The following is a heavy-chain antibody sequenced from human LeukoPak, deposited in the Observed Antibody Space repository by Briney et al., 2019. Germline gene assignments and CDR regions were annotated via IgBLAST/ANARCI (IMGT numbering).Heavy chain of an antibody. J-gene: IGHJ4*02. D-gene: IGHD4-23*01. CDR3: ARGDYGGNMVGFDPFDY. V-gene: IGHV3-33*01. Sequence: GGSLRLSCAASGFTFSSYGMHWVRQAPGKGLEWVAVIGYDGSNKYYADSVKGRFTISRDNSKNTLYLQMNSLRAEDTAVYYCARGDYGGNMVGFDPFDYWGQGTLVTVSS. CDR2: IGYDGSNK. CDR1: GFTFSSYG.